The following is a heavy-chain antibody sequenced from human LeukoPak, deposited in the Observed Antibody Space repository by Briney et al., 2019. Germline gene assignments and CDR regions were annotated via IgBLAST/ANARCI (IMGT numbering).Heavy chain of an antibody. CDR2: FDPEDGET. J-gene: IGHJ4*02. V-gene: IGHV1-24*01. CDR3: ATALYSYGYATLVY. Sequence: ASVKVSCKVSGYTLTELSMHWVRQAPGKGLEWMGGFDPEDGETIYAQKFQGRVTMTEDTSTDTAYMELSSLRSEDTAVYYCATALYSYGYATLVYWGQGTLVTVSS. CDR1: GYTLTELS. D-gene: IGHD5-18*01.